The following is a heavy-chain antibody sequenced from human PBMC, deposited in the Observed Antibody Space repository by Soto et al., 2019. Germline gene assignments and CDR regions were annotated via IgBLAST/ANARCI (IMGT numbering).Heavy chain of an antibody. CDR1: GGTFSSYA. CDR2: IIPIFGTA. Sequence: SVKVSCKASGGTFSSYAISWVRQAPGQGLEWMGGIIPIFGTANYAQKFQGRVTITADESTSTAYMELSSLRSEDTAVYYCARDYVVVAAKRPSYNWFDPWGQGTLVTVSS. CDR3: ARDYVVVAAKRPSYNWFDP. D-gene: IGHD2-15*01. V-gene: IGHV1-69*13. J-gene: IGHJ5*02.